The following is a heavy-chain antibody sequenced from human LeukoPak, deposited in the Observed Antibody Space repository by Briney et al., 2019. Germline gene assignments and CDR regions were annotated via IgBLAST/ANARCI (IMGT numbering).Heavy chain of an antibody. V-gene: IGHV3-7*01. CDR3: ARVGGVGYCSGGSCYSPDYFDY. D-gene: IGHD2-15*01. J-gene: IGHJ4*02. CDR2: IKQDGSEK. Sequence: GGSLRLSRAASGFTFSSYWMSWVRQAPGKGLEWVANIKQDGSEKYYVDSVKGRFTISRDNAKNSLYLQMNSLRAEDTAVYYCARVGGVGYCSGGSCYSPDYFDYWGQGTLVTVSS. CDR1: GFTFSSYW.